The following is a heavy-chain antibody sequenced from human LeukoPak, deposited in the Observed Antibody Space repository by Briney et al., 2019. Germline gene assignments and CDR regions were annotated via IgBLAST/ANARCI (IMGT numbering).Heavy chain of an antibody. J-gene: IGHJ6*02. Sequence: PSQTLSLTCAVSGDSISSDYSWSWIRQPPGKGLEWVADIYHTGRTYYNPSLKSRVTISVDTSKNQFSLKLSSVTAADTAVYYCARGRTVTTKYGMDVWGQGTTVTVSS. V-gene: IGHV4-30-2*01. CDR1: GDSISSDYS. CDR3: ARGRTVTTKYGMDV. CDR2: IYHTGRT. D-gene: IGHD4-17*01.